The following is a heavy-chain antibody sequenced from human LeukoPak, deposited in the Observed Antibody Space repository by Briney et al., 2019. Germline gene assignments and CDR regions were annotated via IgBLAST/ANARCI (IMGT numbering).Heavy chain of an antibody. J-gene: IGHJ3*02. V-gene: IGHV3-7*01. CDR3: ARGRLYYDILTGFDDAFNI. CDR1: GFSLNNYW. Sequence: GGSLILSCAASGFSLNNYWMSWVRQAPGRGLEWVANMRQDGNEIYYVDSVKGRFTISRDNAKNSLFLQMNSLRAEDTAVYYCARGRLYYDILTGFDDAFNIWGHRTLVTVSS. D-gene: IGHD3-9*01. CDR2: MRQDGNEI.